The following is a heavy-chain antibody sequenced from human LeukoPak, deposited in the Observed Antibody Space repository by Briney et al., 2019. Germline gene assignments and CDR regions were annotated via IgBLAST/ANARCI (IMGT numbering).Heavy chain of an antibody. CDR2: IRDSGSST. CDR3: AKYGPQDSGSSHFDY. V-gene: IGHV3-23*01. Sequence: GGAMRLSCAASGFTFSSYAMSWVRQAPGKGLEWVSAIRDSGSSTHYADSVKGRFTTSRDNSKNTLFLQMNSLRAEDTAIYYCAKYGPQDSGSSHFDYWGQGALVTVSS. J-gene: IGHJ4*02. D-gene: IGHD1-26*01. CDR1: GFTFSSYA.